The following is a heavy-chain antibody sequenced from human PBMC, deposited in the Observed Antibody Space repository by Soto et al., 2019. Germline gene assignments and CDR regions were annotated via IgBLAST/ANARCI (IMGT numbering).Heavy chain of an antibody. V-gene: IGHV1-8*02. J-gene: IGHJ4*02. CDR2: MNPNSGNT. CDR1: GYNFNTFD. CDR3: AGGNFRY. Sequence: ASVEVSCKASGYNFNTFDMYWVRQATGHGLEWMGWMNPNSGNTGYAQELRGRVTMTRNTSNTTAYMELTSLTSDDTGVYYCAGGNFRYWGEGSMVPFSS.